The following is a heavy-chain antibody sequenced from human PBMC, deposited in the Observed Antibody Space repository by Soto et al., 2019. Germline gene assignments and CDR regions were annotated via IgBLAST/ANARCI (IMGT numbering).Heavy chain of an antibody. CDR2: IYQTGSI. CDR3: VRGNDNYDFWNNWSLDP. V-gene: IGHV4-4*02. D-gene: IGHD3-3*01. J-gene: IGHJ5*02. Sequence: PSETLSLTCVVSGGSISNKFWSWVRQPPGKGLEWIGEIYQTGSINYNPSLRSRVTISVDKSKNQLSLKVDSVTAADTAFYYCVRGNDNYDFWNNWSLDPWGQGTLVTVSS. CDR1: GGSISNKF.